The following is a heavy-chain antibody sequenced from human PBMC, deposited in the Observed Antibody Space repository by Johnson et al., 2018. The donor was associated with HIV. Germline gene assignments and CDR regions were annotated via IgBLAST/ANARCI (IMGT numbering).Heavy chain of an antibody. V-gene: IGHV3-74*01. CDR2: IKTAGRGT. CDR1: GFTFSDHW. Sequence: VESGGGLVQPGGSLKLSCAASGFTFSDHWMYWVRQAPGKGLVWVSRIKTAGRGTNYADSVRGRFTISRDDAKNTLYLQMNSLRAEDTAVYYCVRGLDIWGQGTEVTVSS. J-gene: IGHJ3*02. CDR3: VRGLDI.